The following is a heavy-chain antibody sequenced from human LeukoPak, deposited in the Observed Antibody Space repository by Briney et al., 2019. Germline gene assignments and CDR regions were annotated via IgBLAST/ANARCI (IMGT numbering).Heavy chain of an antibody. J-gene: IGHJ1*01. V-gene: IGHV4-34*01. Sequence: SETLSLTCAVYGGSFSGHYWSWIRQPPGKGLEWFGEINHSGSTNYNPSLKSRVTISVDTSKNQFSLKLSSVTAADTAVYYCARGPLGSYYYDSSGTHREYFQHWGQGTLVTVSS. CDR3: ARGPLGSYYYDSSGTHREYFQH. D-gene: IGHD3-22*01. CDR2: INHSGST. CDR1: GGSFSGHY.